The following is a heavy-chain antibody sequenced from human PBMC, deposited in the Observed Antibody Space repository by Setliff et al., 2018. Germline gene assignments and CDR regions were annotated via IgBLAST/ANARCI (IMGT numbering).Heavy chain of an antibody. CDR3: ARGPRITIFGVVSLSLYGMDV. Sequence: ASVKVSCKASGYTFTGYYMHWVRQAPGQGLEWMGWINPNSGGTNYAQKFQGWVTMTRDTSISTAYMELSWLRSDDTAVYYCARGPRITIFGVVSLSLYGMDVWGQGTTVTVSS. CDR2: INPNSGGT. J-gene: IGHJ6*02. D-gene: IGHD3-3*01. V-gene: IGHV1-2*04. CDR1: GYTFTGYY.